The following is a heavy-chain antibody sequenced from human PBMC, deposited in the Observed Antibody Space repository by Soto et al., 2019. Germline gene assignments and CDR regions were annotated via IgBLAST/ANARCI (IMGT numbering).Heavy chain of an antibody. V-gene: IGHV1-3*01. D-gene: IGHD2-21*02. CDR3: ASDRDPYYYYYGMAV. CDR1: GYTFTSCA. CDR2: INAGNGNT. J-gene: IGHJ6*01. Sequence: AAVKVSCKASGYTFTSCAMHWVRQAPGQRLEWMGWINAGNGNTKYSQKFQGRVTITRDTSASTAYMELSSLRSEDTAVYYCASDRDPYYYYYGMAVWGQGTTVTVSS.